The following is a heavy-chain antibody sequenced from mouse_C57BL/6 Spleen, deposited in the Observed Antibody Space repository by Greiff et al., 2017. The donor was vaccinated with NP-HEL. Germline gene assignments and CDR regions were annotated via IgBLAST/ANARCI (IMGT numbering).Heavy chain of an antibody. CDR2: IYPCIGST. CDR3: AKNEELDGNTYAY. CDR1: GYTFNSYW. V-gene: IGHV1-55*01. J-gene: IGHJ3*01. Sequence: VQLQQPGAELVKPGASVKMSCKASGYTFNSYWITWVKQRPGPGLVWIGDIYPCIGSTNYNATFKSTATLTVDTSSTKAHMPLSSLTSENSAVYYCAKNEELDGNTYAYWGQGTLVTVPA. D-gene: IGHD2-1*01.